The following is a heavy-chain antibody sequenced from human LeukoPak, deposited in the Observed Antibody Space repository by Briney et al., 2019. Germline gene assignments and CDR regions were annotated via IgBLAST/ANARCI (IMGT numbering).Heavy chain of an antibody. J-gene: IGHJ3*02. Sequence: PSETLSLTCAVSGGSISSHYGRWIRQPPGKGLEGIGYIYYSGKTYYSPSLHRRVTISVDTSNHHLSLKLTSVTAADTAVYYCARLLDNDSSGDPDTFDMWGQGTMVTVSS. D-gene: IGHD3-22*01. CDR2: IYYSGKT. CDR1: GGSISSHY. CDR3: ARLLDNDSSGDPDTFDM. V-gene: IGHV4-59*11.